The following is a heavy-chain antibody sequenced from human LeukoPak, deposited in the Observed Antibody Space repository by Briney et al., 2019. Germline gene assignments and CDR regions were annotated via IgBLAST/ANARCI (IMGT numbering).Heavy chain of an antibody. V-gene: IGHV3-11*01. J-gene: IGHJ5*01. CDR1: GFTFSNYY. Sequence: GGSLRLSCAASGFTFSNYYMSWIRQAPGKGLEWVSYISGSGSTVYYAASVRGRFTISRDNAKNSLFLQMNSLRAEDTAVYYCARDRGNSDPGDWFDSWGQGTLVTVSS. CDR3: ARDRGNSDPGDWFDS. D-gene: IGHD4-23*01. CDR2: ISGSGSTV.